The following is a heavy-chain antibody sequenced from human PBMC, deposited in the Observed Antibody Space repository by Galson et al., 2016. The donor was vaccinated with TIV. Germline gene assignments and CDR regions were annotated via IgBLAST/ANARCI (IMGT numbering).Heavy chain of an antibody. V-gene: IGHV1-69*13. CDR2: IIPLFGEA. Sequence: SVKVSCKASGGTFSSFVVTWVRQAPGQGLEWMGGIIPLFGEAHYAQKFQGRVTISADESTSTVYMELRSLRSGDTAVYYCAKCRNTAMDTYYYYYGLDAWGQGTTVTVSS. D-gene: IGHD5-18*01. CDR3: AKCRNTAMDTYYYYYGLDA. CDR1: GGTFSSFV. J-gene: IGHJ6*02.